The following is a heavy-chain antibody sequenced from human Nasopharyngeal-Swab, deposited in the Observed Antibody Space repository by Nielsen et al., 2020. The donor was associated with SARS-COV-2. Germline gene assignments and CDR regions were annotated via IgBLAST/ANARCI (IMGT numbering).Heavy chain of an antibody. D-gene: IGHD2-2*01. V-gene: IGHV3-33*01. CDR3: ARDRGHCSSTSCQYLEYYFDY. J-gene: IGHJ4*02. CDR2: IWYDGSNK. Sequence: GQVCWVVIWYDGSNKYYADSVKGRFTISRDNSKNTLYLQMNSLRAEDTAVYYCARDRGHCSSTSCQYLEYYFDYWGQGTLVTVSS.